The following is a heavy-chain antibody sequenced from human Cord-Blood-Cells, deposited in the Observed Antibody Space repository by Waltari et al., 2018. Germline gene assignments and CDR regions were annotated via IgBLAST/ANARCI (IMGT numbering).Heavy chain of an antibody. Sequence: QVQLVQSGAEVKKPGASVKVSCKASGYTFTGYYMHWVRQAPGQGLAWMGWITPNSGGTDYAQKFQGWVTMTRDTSISTAYMELSRLRSDDTAVYYWARGRRAVAGAGNWFDPRGQGTLVTVSS. J-gene: IGHJ5*02. V-gene: IGHV1-2*04. CDR2: ITPNSGGT. CDR3: ARGRRAVAGAGNWFDP. D-gene: IGHD6-19*01. CDR1: GYTFTGYY.